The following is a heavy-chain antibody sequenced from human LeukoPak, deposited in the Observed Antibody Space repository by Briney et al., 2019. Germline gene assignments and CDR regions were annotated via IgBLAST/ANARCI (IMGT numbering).Heavy chain of an antibody. J-gene: IGHJ5*02. D-gene: IGHD1-1*01. Sequence: SETLSLTCTVSGSSINNFYWTWIRQPPGKGLEWIGFIYYSGSTNYNPSLKSRVTLSLDTSKNQFSLKLSSVTAADTAVYYCARHFRASSGTRWFDPWGQGTLVTVST. CDR3: ARHFRASSGTRWFDP. CDR2: IYYSGST. V-gene: IGHV4-59*08. CDR1: GSSINNFY.